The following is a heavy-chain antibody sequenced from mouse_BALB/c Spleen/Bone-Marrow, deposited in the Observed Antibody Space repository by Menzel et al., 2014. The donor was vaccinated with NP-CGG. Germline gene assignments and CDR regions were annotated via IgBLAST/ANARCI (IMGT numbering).Heavy chain of an antibody. D-gene: IGHD1-2*01. Sequence: VHVKQSGPDLVKPGASVKISCKASGYSFXGYYTHWVKQSHGKSLEWIGRFNPNNGGTSCNQKFKGKAILTVDKSSSTAYMELRSLTSEDSAVYYCARDYGSVGWYFDVWGAGTTVTVSS. V-gene: IGHV1-26*01. CDR2: FNPNNGGT. J-gene: IGHJ1*01. CDR3: ARDYGSVGWYFDV. CDR1: GYSFXGYY.